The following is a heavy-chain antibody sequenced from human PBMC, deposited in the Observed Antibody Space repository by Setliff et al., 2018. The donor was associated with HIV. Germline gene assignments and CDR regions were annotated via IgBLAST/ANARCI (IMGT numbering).Heavy chain of an antibody. CDR3: ARHSGGSFYNFWSGDYYYYGMDV. V-gene: IGHV4-39*01. CDR2: IFYSGNT. J-gene: IGHJ6*02. CDR1: GGSISSSDYS. D-gene: IGHD3-3*01. Sequence: SETLSLTCTVSGGSISSSDYSWDWIRQPPEKGLEWIGSIFYSGNTYYNPSLKSRVTISVDASKNQFSLKLSSVTAADTAVYYCARHSGGSFYNFWSGDYYYYGMDVWGQGTTVTVSS.